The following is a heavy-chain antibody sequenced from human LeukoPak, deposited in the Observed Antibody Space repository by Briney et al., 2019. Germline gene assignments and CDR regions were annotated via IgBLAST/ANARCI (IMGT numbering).Heavy chain of an antibody. CDR2: ISGSGGST. D-gene: IGHD3-22*01. J-gene: IGHJ4*02. CDR1: GFTFISYA. CDR3: ARAYYYDVSVTPDY. Sequence: GGSLRLSCAASGFTFISYAMSWVRQAPGKGLEWVSAISGSGGSTYYADSVKGRFTISRDTSKNTLYLQMNSLRAEDTAVYYCARAYYYDVSVTPDYWGQGTLVTVSS. V-gene: IGHV3-23*01.